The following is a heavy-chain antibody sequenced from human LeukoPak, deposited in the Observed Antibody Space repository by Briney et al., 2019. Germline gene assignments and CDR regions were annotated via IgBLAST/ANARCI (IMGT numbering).Heavy chain of an antibody. CDR3: AKGHYDFWSGSSQGDAFDI. D-gene: IGHD3-3*01. Sequence: GGSLRLSCAASGFTFSSYGMHWVRQAPGKGLEWVAFIRYDGSNKYYADSVKGRFTISRDNSKNTLYPQMNSLRAEDTAVYYCAKGHYDFWSGSSQGDAFDIWGQGTMVTVSS. J-gene: IGHJ3*02. V-gene: IGHV3-30*02. CDR1: GFTFSSYG. CDR2: IRYDGSNK.